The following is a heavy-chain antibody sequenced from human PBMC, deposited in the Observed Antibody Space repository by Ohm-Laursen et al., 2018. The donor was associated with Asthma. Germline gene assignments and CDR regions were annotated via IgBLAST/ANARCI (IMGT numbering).Heavy chain of an antibody. CDR2: INHSGST. D-gene: IGHD3-22*01. CDR3: ARGMINYYDSSGQILSFGAFDI. V-gene: IGHV4-34*01. Sequence: GTLSLTWAVYGGSFSGYYWSWIRQPPGKGLEWIGEINHSGSTNYNPSLKSRVTISVDTSKNQFSLKLSSVTAADTAVYYCARGMINYYDSSGQILSFGAFDIWGQGTMVTVSS. CDR1: GGSFSGYY. J-gene: IGHJ3*02.